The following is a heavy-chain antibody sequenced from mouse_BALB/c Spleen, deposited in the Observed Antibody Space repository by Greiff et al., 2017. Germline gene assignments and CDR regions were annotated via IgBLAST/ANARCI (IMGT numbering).Heavy chain of an antibody. CDR2: IWTGGGT. J-gene: IGHJ4*01. CDR3: VTGTMDY. V-gene: IGHV2-9-2*01. CDR1: GFSLTSYD. Sequence: VKLMESGPGLVAPSQSLSITCTVSGFSLTSYDISWIRQPPGKGLEWLGVIWTGGGTNYNSAFMSRLSISKDNSKSQVFLKMNSLQTDDTAIYYCVTGTMDYWGQGTSVTVSS. D-gene: IGHD4-1*01.